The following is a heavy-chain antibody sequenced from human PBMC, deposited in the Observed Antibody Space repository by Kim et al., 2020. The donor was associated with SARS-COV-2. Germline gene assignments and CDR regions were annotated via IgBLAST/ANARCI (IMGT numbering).Heavy chain of an antibody. Sequence: NPSRKSRVTISVDTSKNQFSLKLSSVTAADTAVYYCARDLSSGRGGWFDPWGQGTLVTVSS. J-gene: IGHJ5*02. CDR3: ARDLSSGRGGWFDP. V-gene: IGHV4-59*01. D-gene: IGHD3-22*01.